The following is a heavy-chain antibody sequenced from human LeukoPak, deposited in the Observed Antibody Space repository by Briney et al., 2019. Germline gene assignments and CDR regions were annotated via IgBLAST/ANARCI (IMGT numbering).Heavy chain of an antibody. J-gene: IGHJ4*02. Sequence: ASVKVFCKASGYTFTGYYMHWVRQAPGQGLEWMGRINPNSGGTNYAQKFQGRVTMTRDTSISTAYMELSRLRSDDTAVYYCAKDQRWESPHYLDSWGQGTLVTVSS. CDR2: INPNSGGT. V-gene: IGHV1-2*06. D-gene: IGHD1-26*01. CDR1: GYTFTGYY. CDR3: AKDQRWESPHYLDS.